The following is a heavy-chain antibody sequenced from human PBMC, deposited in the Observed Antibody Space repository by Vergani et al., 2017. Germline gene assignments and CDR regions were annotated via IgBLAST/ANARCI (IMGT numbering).Heavy chain of an antibody. D-gene: IGHD1-26*01. CDR1: GGSFSGYY. J-gene: IGHJ4*02. CDR2: MHTTGTT. V-gene: IGHV4-59*10. Sequence: QVQLQQWGAGLLKPSETLSLTCAVYGGSFSGYYWSWIRQPAGKGLEWIGRMHTTGTTNYNPSLKSRATISVDTSKNQFSLNLSSVTAADTAVYYCAREATRSWDWGQGTLVTVSS. CDR3: AREATRSWD.